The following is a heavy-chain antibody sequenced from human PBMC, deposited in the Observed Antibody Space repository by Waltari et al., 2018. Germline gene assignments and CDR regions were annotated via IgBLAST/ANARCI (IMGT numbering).Heavy chain of an antibody. D-gene: IGHD6-13*01. Sequence: QVHLQESGPGLVKPSATLSLTYSVSGASISHFYWSWISLSAAHGLEGVGRIYTTGTPNYSPSLTSRVTMSIDTSKNLLSLNLRSVTAADTGTYYCARMKNNRESAASWYPPSFDSWGQGIHVTVSS. CDR3: ARMKNNRESAASWYPPSFDS. J-gene: IGHJ5*01. CDR1: GASISHFY. CDR2: IYTTGTP. V-gene: IGHV4-4*07.